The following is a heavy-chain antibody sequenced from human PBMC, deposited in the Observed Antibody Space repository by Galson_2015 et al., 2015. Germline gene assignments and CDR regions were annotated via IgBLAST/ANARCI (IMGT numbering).Heavy chain of an antibody. Sequence: SLRLSCAASGFTFSSYWMTWVRQGPGKGLEWVANIKQDGSEKYYVDSVKGRFTISRDNSKNTLYLQMNSLRAEDTAVYYCARERIVATIRRNSHDYWGQGTLVTVSS. J-gene: IGHJ4*02. CDR2: IKQDGSEK. CDR3: ARERIVATIRRNSHDY. CDR1: GFTFSSYW. V-gene: IGHV3-7*01. D-gene: IGHD5-12*01.